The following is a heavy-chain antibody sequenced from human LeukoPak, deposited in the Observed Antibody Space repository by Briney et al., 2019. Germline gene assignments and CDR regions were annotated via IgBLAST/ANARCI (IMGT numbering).Heavy chain of an antibody. V-gene: IGHV3-9*01. J-gene: IGHJ4*02. CDR3: AKGPDYYDSSGYLTSLDY. D-gene: IGHD3-22*01. CDR2: ISWNSGSI. Sequence: PGGSLRLSCAASGFTFDDYAMHWVRQAPGKGLEWVSGISWNSGSIGYADSVKGRFTISRDNAKNSLYLQMNSLRAEDTALYYCAKGPDYYDSSGYLTSLDYWGQGTLVTVSS. CDR1: GFTFDDYA.